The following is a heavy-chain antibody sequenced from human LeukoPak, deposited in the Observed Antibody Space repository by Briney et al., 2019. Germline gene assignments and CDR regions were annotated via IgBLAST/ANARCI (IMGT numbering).Heavy chain of an antibody. J-gene: IGHJ5*02. D-gene: IGHD6-13*01. CDR3: ARVKGQRLVQFGWFDP. V-gene: IGHV1-2*02. CDR2: INPNSGGT. CDR1: GYTFTGYY. Sequence: ASVKVSCKASGYTFTGYYMHWVRRAPGQGLEWMGWINPNSGGTNYAQKFQGRVTMTRDTSISTAYMELSGLRSDDTAVYYCARVKGQRLVQFGWFDPWGQGTLVTVSS.